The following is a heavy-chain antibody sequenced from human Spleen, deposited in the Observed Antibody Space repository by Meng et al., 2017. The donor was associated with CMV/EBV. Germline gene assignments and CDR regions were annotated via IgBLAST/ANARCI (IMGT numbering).Heavy chain of an antibody. D-gene: IGHD4-11*01. J-gene: IGHJ4*02. CDR3: ARAGDYRRYYFDY. Sequence: SVKVSCKASGGSFSNYAISWVRQAPGQGLEWMGEVIPIADIRNYAQKFQGRVTVTADKFMSTAYMEMRGLRSEDTAVYYCARAGDYRRYYFDYWGQGTLVTVSS. CDR1: GGSFSNYA. CDR2: VIPIADIR. V-gene: IGHV1-69*10.